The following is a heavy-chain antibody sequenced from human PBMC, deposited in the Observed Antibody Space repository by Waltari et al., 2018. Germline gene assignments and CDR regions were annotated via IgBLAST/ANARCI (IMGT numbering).Heavy chain of an antibody. CDR2: VFPDTGGT. J-gene: IGHJ4*02. CDR3: ARDFWSAGSR. Sequence: QVQLVQSGAEVKKPGASVKVSCQASGYMFSDYHIHWVRQAPGQGPEWMGWVFPDTGGTNYAQKFQGRVTMTRDTSITTAYLELSRLRSDDTAIYYCARDFWSAGSRWGQGTLVTVSS. V-gene: IGHV1-2*02. D-gene: IGHD3-3*01. CDR1: GYMFSDYH.